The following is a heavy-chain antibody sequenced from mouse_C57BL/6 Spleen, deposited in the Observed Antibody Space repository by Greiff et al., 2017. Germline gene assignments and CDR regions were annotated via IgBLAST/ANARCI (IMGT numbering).Heavy chain of an antibody. CDR3: ARYYGSKEAMDY. V-gene: IGHV1-53*01. Sequence: QVHVKQPGTELVKPGASVKLSCKASGYTFTSYWMHWVKQRPGQGLEWIGNINPSNGGTNYNEKFKSKATLTVDKSSSTAYMQLSSLTSEDSAVYYCARYYGSKEAMDYWGQGTSVTVSS. CDR2: INPSNGGT. CDR1: GYTFTSYW. D-gene: IGHD1-1*01. J-gene: IGHJ4*01.